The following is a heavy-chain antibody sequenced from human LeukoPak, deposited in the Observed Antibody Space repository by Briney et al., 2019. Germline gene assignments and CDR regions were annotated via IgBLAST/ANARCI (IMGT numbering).Heavy chain of an antibody. J-gene: IGHJ5*02. Sequence: SVKVSCKASGGTFSIYAISWVRQAPGQGLEWMGGVIPIFGTANYAQKFQGRVTITADESTSTAYMELSSLRSEDTAVYYCARVVVTANGNWFDPWGQGTLVTVSS. V-gene: IGHV1-69*13. CDR3: ARVVVTANGNWFDP. CDR2: VIPIFGTA. CDR1: GGTFSIYA. D-gene: IGHD2-21*02.